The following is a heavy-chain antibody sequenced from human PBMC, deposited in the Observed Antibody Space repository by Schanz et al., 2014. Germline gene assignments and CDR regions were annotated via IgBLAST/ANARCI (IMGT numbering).Heavy chain of an antibody. V-gene: IGHV3-23*01. D-gene: IGHD3-10*01. Sequence: EVQLLESGGGLVQPGGSLRLSCAASGFSFSIFAMTWVRQAPGQGLEWVSTISGSVGGTYPADSVKGRFTISRDDSNNTPYLQEKSLRSEDAAVDYCAKCGRGDGYGFVEYWGQGILVTVSS. CDR1: GFSFSIFA. CDR2: ISGSVGGT. J-gene: IGHJ4*02. CDR3: AKCGRGDGYGFVEY.